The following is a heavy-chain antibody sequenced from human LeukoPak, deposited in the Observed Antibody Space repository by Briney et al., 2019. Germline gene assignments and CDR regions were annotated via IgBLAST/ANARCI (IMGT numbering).Heavy chain of an antibody. V-gene: IGHV4-39*01. CDR2: IYYSGST. J-gene: IGHJ4*02. CDR3: ARAPYIGSGNFDY. D-gene: IGHD3-10*01. CDR1: GGSISSSSYY. Sequence: PSETLSLTCTVSGGSISSSSYYWGWIRQPPGKGLEWIGSIYYSGSTYYNPSLKSRVTISVDTSKNQFSLKLSSVTAADTAVYYCARAPYIGSGNFDYWGQGALVTVSS.